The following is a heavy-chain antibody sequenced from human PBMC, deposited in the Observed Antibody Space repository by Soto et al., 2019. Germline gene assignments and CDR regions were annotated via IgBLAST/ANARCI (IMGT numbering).Heavy chain of an antibody. CDR3: ASSPVPTGTSLCYFDY. V-gene: IGHV1-46*01. CDR1: GYIFTSYY. CDR2: IDPSAGST. D-gene: IGHD1-1*01. Sequence: QVQLVQSGAEVKKPGASVKVSCKASGYIFTSYYMHWRRQAPGQGLERMGTIDPSAGSTTYDQNLQGRITMTRDTSTSTDYLVLDSLSSEDTAVYYCASSPVPTGTSLCYFDYWGQGTLVTVSS. J-gene: IGHJ4*02.